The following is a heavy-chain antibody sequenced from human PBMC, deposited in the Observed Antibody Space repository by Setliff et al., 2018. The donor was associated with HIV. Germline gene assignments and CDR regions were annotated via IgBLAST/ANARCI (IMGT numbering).Heavy chain of an antibody. Sequence: PSETLSLTCTVSGGSISSSSYYWGWIRQPPGKGLEWIGSIYYSGSTYYNPSLKSRVTISVDTSKNQFSLKLSSVTAADTAVYYCARVRNDILTGYYRPYDAFDIWGQGTMVPVSS. J-gene: IGHJ3*02. D-gene: IGHD3-9*01. V-gene: IGHV4-39*07. CDR2: IYYSGST. CDR1: GGSISSSSYY. CDR3: ARVRNDILTGYYRPYDAFDI.